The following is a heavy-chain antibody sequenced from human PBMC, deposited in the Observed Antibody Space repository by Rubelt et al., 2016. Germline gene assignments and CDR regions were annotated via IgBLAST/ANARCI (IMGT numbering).Heavy chain of an antibody. Sequence: GKGLEWIGYIYYSGSTDYNPSLKSRVTISIDTSEKQLSLKLYSVTAADTAVYYCARSSSFVYLDRWGQGTLVTVSS. CDR2: IYYSGST. CDR3: ARSSSFVYLDR. D-gene: IGHD2-2*01. J-gene: IGHJ4*02. V-gene: IGHV4-59*08.